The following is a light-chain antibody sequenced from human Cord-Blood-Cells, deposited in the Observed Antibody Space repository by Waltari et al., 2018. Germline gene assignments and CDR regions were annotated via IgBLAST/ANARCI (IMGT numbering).Light chain of an antibody. V-gene: IGKV3-15*01. J-gene: IGKJ1*01. CDR2: GAS. Sequence: EIVMTQSPATLSVSPGERATLSCRASQSVSSNLAWYHQKPGQAPRLLINGASTRATGIPARFSGSGSGTEFTLTISSLQSEDFAVYYCQQYNNWWTFGQGTKVESK. CDR1: QSVSSN. CDR3: QQYNNWWT.